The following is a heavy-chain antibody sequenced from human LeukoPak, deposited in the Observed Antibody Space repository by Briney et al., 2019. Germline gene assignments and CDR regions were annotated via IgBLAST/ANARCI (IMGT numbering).Heavy chain of an antibody. D-gene: IGHD3-16*02. J-gene: IGHJ4*02. CDR1: GFTFNNYA. CDR2: VSYDGSWD. V-gene: IGHV3-30*01. Sequence: GGSLRLSCAASGFTFNNYAMLWLRQTPGKGLEWVAFVSYDGSWDSYSDSVKGRFTISRDASKNTLYLQMNSLRAEDTAVYYCTREERGYIPAFWGQGTLVTVSS. CDR3: TREERGYIPAF.